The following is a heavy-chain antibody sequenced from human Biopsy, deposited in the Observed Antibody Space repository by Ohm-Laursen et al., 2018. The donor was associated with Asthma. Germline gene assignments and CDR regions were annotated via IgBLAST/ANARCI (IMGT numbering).Heavy chain of an antibody. J-gene: IGHJ6*02. CDR2: ISVYNGNT. CDR1: GYTFNSAG. CDR3: ARAVDYSHYYGIDV. Sequence: GSSVKVSCKTSGYTFNSAGITWVRQAPGQGLEWMGWISVYNGNTKVAQKLQDRVTMITDTSTSTAYMELRGLRSDDTAVYFCARAVDYSHYYGIDVWGQGTTVTV. D-gene: IGHD3-10*01. V-gene: IGHV1-18*01.